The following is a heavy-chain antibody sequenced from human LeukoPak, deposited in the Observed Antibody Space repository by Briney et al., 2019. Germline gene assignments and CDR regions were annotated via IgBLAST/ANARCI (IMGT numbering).Heavy chain of an antibody. CDR1: GFTFSSYW. Sequence: GGSLRLSCAASGFTFSSYWMNWARQAPGKGLEWVASINHNGNVNYYVDSVKGRFTISRDNAKNSLYLQMSNLRAEDTAVYYCARDRGYYDSSGYPWGQGTLVTVSS. CDR2: INHNGNVN. J-gene: IGHJ5*02. V-gene: IGHV3-7*03. D-gene: IGHD3-22*01. CDR3: ARDRGYYDSSGYP.